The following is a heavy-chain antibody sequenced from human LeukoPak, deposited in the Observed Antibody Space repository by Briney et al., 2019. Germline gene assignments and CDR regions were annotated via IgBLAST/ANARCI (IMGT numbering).Heavy chain of an antibody. CDR1: EGTFSSYA. CDR3: ARDYYDSSGYYHLYYFDY. Sequence: ASVKVSCKASEGTFSSYAISWVRQAPGQGLEWMGRIIPILGIANYAQKFQGRVTITADKSTSTAYMELSSLRSEDTAVYYCARDYYDSSGYYHLYYFDYWGQGTLVTVSS. V-gene: IGHV1-69*04. CDR2: IIPILGIA. D-gene: IGHD3-22*01. J-gene: IGHJ4*02.